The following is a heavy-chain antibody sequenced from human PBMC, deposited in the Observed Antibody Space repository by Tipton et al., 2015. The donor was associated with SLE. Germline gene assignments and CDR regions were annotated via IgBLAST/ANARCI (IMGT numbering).Heavy chain of an antibody. V-gene: IGHV3-33*08. CDR1: GFSFSNYG. CDR2: IWYDGSNK. D-gene: IGHD1-26*01. Sequence: SLRLSCAASGFSFSNYGMHWVRQAPGKGLEWVALIWYDGSNKFYVDSVKGRFTISRDNSKNTVFLQMNSLRPEDTAVYYCASPQAWDEPFDIWGQGTMVTVSS. CDR3: ASPQAWDEPFDI. J-gene: IGHJ3*02.